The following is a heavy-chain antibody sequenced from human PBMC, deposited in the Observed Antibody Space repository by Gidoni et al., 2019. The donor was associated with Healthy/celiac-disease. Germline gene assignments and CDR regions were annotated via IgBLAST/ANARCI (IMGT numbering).Heavy chain of an antibody. J-gene: IGHJ4*02. CDR3: ARGGPYDYIWGSYRPYYFDY. CDR2: IKHSGST. Sequence: QVQLQQWGAGLLKPSETLSLTCAVYGGSFSGYYWSWIRQPPGKGLEWIGEIKHSGSTNYNPSLKSRVTISVDTSKNQFSLKLSSVTAADTAVYYCARGGPYDYIWGSYRPYYFDYWGQGTLVTVSS. CDR1: GGSFSGYY. V-gene: IGHV4-34*01. D-gene: IGHD3-16*02.